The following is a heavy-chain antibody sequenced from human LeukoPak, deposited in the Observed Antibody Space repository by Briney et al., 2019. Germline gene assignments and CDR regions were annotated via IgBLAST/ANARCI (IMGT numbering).Heavy chain of an antibody. CDR2: IYTSGGT. J-gene: IGHJ4*02. CDR1: GGSISSYY. Sequence: PSETLSLTCTVSGGSISSYYWSWIRQPAGKGLEWIGRIYTSGGTNYNPSLKSRVTISLDGSKNQFSLKLSSVTAADTAVYYCARDGPSDFFDYWGQGTLVTVSS. V-gene: IGHV4-4*07. CDR3: ARDGPSDFFDY. D-gene: IGHD3-3*01.